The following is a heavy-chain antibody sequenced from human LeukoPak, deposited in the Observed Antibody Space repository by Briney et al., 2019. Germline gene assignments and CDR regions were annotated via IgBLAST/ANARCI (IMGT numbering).Heavy chain of an antibody. V-gene: IGHV1-8*01. Sequence: ASVKVSCKASGYTLTSYDINWVRQATGQGLEWMGWMNPNSGNTGYAQKFQGRVTMTRNTSISTAYMELSSLRSEDTAVYYCAKDRKIIAAAGTVGGQGTLVTVSS. CDR3: AKDRKIIAAAGTV. CDR1: GYTLTSYD. D-gene: IGHD6-13*01. CDR2: MNPNSGNT. J-gene: IGHJ4*02.